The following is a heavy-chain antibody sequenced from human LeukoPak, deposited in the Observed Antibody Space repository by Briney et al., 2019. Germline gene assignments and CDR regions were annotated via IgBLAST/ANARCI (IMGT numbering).Heavy chain of an antibody. CDR2: FYIGRTT. Sequence: SETLSLTCSVSGGSLRGHSWSWIRQPPGQGLEYIGHFYIGRTTNYNRSLKSRVTISLDTSKRQLSLTVNSVTAADTAVYYCARDKGQSGSSGIYESYMDVWGPGTTVIVSS. CDR3: ARDKGQSGSSGIYESYMDV. V-gene: IGHV4-59*11. D-gene: IGHD6-6*01. J-gene: IGHJ6*03. CDR1: GGSLRGHS.